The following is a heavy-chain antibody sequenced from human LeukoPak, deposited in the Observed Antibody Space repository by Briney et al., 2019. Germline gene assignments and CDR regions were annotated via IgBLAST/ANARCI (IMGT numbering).Heavy chain of an antibody. J-gene: IGHJ4*02. CDR2: IQHDGSNK. CDR3: AKSTGSGWYLQYFDY. Sequence: GGSLRLSCAASGFSFSSYGMHWVRQAPGKGLEWVAFIQHDGSNKYYADSVRGRFTISRDNSKDTLYLQMNSLRAEDTALYYCAKSTGSGWYLQYFDYWGQGALVTVSS. D-gene: IGHD6-19*01. CDR1: GFSFSSYG. V-gene: IGHV3-30*02.